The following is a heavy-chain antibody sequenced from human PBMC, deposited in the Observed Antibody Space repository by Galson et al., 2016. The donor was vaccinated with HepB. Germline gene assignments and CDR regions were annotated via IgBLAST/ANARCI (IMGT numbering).Heavy chain of an antibody. J-gene: IGHJ4*02. Sequence: SLRLSCAASGYIFSNYAMSWVRQAPGKGLEWVAHIDKDVTSTHYADSLEGRFTISRDNSKNTIYLQMASPRAEDTAVYYCATWIPPHFDYWGQGTLVTVS. CDR2: IDKDVTST. D-gene: IGHD5-18*01. V-gene: IGHV3-23*03. CDR3: ATWIPPHFDY. CDR1: GYIFSNYA.